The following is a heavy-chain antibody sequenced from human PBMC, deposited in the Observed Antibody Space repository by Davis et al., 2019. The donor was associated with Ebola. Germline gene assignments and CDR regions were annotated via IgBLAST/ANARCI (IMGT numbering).Heavy chain of an antibody. CDR2: IDPSDSYI. D-gene: IGHD2-15*01. CDR3: ARRYSFNWFDP. CDR1: GYSFTGYW. Sequence: GGSLRLSCKGSGYSFTGYWISWVRQMPGRGLEWMGRIDPSDSYIIYNPSFQGHVTISVDMSINTAYLQWSSLKASDTAMYYCARRYSFNWFDPWGQGTLVTVSS. V-gene: IGHV5-10-1*01. J-gene: IGHJ5*02.